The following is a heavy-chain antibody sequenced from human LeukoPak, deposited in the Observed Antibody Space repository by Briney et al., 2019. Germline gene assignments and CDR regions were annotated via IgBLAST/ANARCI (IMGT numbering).Heavy chain of an antibody. CDR1: GFTFSDYS. J-gene: IGHJ4*02. V-gene: IGHV3-7*03. CDR3: AYQGSWEHCFDY. D-gene: IGHD1-26*01. CDR2: MKQDGSEK. Sequence: GSLRLSCAASGFTFSDYSMEWVRQAPGKGLEWVANMKQDGSEKYYVDSVKGRFTISRDNSKNTLYLQMNSLKTDDTAVYYCAYQGSWEHCFDYWGQGTLVTVSS.